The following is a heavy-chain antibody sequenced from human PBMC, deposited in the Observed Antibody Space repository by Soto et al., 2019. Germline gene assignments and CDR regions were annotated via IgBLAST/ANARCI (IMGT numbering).Heavy chain of an antibody. Sequence: VQLSESGGALVQPGGSLRLSCAASGFTFSGYAMTWVRQAPGKGLEWVSTISGTGGGTDYADSVRGRCTISRDNSKNTVYLKMNSLTAEDTAVYYCAKAPHDGGHYNWFDPWGQGTLVTVSS. CDR2: ISGTGGGT. CDR1: GFTFSGYA. J-gene: IGHJ5*02. D-gene: IGHD3-10*01. CDR3: AKAPHDGGHYNWFDP. V-gene: IGHV3-23*01.